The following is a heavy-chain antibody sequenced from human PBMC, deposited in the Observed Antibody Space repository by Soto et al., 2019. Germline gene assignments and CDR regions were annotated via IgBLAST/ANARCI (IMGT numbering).Heavy chain of an antibody. D-gene: IGHD6-19*01. J-gene: IGHJ4*02. CDR2: IYYSGST. CDR3: ARGGGLYSSAFIDY. V-gene: IGHV4-61*08. CDR1: GGSISSGDYY. Sequence: SETLSLTCTVSGGSISSGDYYWSWIRQPPGKGLEWIGYIYYSGSTNYNPSLKSRVTISVGTSKNQFSLKLSSVTAVDTAVYYCARGGGLYSSAFIDYWGQGTLVTVSS.